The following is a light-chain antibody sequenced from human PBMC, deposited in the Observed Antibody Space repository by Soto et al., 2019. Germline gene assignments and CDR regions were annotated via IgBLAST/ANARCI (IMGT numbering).Light chain of an antibody. V-gene: IGKV1-5*01. Sequence: DIEMTQSPSTLSASVGDRVTITCRASQSVSTWLAWYQQKPGKAPKVLIFDGSTLESGVPSRLSGSGFGTEFTLTISSLQPHDFATYYCQQYTDYPGTFGQGTKVEIK. J-gene: IGKJ1*01. CDR1: QSVSTW. CDR3: QQYTDYPGT. CDR2: DGS.